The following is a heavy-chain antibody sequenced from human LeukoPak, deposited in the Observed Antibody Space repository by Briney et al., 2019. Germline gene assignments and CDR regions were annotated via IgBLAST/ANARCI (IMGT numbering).Heavy chain of an antibody. CDR2: IYTSGST. V-gene: IGHV4-4*07. CDR1: GGSISSYY. D-gene: IGHD2-2*01. CDR3: ARDSIVVVPAAIPEDYYYMDV. Sequence: SETLSLTCTVSGGSISSYYWSWIRQPAGKGLEWIGRIYTSGSTNYKPSLKSRVTMSVDTSKNQFSLKLSSVTAADTAVYYCARDSIVVVPAAIPEDYYYMDVWGKGTTVTVSS. J-gene: IGHJ6*03.